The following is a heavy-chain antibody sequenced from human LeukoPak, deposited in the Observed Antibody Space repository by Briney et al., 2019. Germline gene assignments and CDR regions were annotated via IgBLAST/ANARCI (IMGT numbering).Heavy chain of an antibody. CDR1: GYTVTRYA. D-gene: IGHD2-2*01. CDR3: ARDGWPGQLLSVVYFDY. CDR2: VNAGNGNT. Sequence: ASVKVSCKASGYTVTRYAMHWVRQAPGQRLEWMGWVNAGNGNTKYSQKFQGRVTITRDTSASTAYMELSSLRSEDTAVYYCARDGWPGQLLSVVYFDYWGQGTLVTVSS. V-gene: IGHV1-3*01. J-gene: IGHJ4*02.